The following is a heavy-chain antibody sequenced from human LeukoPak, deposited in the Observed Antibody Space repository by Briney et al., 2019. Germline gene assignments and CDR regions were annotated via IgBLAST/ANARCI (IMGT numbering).Heavy chain of an antibody. CDR2: IYYSGST. J-gene: IGHJ3*02. CDR1: GGSISNYY. CDR3: ARDRIAVIGAFDI. Sequence: SETLSLTCTVSGGSISNYYWSWIRQPPGKGLEWIGYIYYSGSTNYNPSLKSRVTISVDTSKNQFSLKLSSVTAADTAVYYCARDRIAVIGAFDIWGQGTMVTVSS. V-gene: IGHV4-59*01.